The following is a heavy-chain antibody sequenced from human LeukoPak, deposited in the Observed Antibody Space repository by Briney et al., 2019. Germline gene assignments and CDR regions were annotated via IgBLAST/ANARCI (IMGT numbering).Heavy chain of an antibody. J-gene: IGHJ3*01. CDR2: IKSKTDGGTV. Sequence: GGSLRLSCAASGFTFSNAWMNWVRQAPGKGLEWVGRIKSKTDGGTVDYTTPVKGRFTIARDDSKNTLYLQMNSLKTEDTAVYYCTTNYYGSGSYSSEAFDVWGQGTMVTVSS. CDR3: TTNYYGSGSYSSEAFDV. D-gene: IGHD3-10*01. CDR1: GFTFSNAW. V-gene: IGHV3-15*01.